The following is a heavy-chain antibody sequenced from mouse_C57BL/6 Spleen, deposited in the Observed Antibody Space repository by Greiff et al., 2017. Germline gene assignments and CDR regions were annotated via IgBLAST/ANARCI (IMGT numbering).Heavy chain of an antibody. CDR2: IDPEDGET. J-gene: IGHJ4*01. V-gene: IGHV14-2*01. D-gene: IGHD2-4*01. Sequence: EVQLQQSGAELVKPGASVKLSCTASGFNIKDYYMHWVKQRTEQGLEWIGRIDPEDGETKYAQKFQGKATITADTSSNTAYLQLSSLTSEDTAVYYCARADDYDYYAMDYWGQGTSVTVSS. CDR3: ARADDYDYYAMDY. CDR1: GFNIKDYY.